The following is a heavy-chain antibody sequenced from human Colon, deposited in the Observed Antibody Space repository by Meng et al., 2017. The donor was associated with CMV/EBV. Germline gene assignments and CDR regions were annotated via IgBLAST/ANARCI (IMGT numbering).Heavy chain of an antibody. CDR3: AREMTTVMQGYFDP. Sequence: KALGCTFTSFDINWVRPATGQGLEWLGWMSPNSGNTDYAQKFQGRVTMTRNTSISTDYMELSSLRSEDTAVYYCAREMTTVMQGYFDPWGQGTLVTVSS. J-gene: IGHJ5*02. CDR1: GCTFTSFD. V-gene: IGHV1-8*01. D-gene: IGHD4-11*01. CDR2: MSPNSGNT.